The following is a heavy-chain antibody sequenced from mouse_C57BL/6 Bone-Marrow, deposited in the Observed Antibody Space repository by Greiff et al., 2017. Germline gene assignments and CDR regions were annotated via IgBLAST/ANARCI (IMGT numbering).Heavy chain of an antibody. CDR2: MHPNGGSP. CDR1: GYTFTNYW. V-gene: IGHV1-64*01. CDR3: ARSYDYDDYTMDY. Sequence: QVPLHQPGAELVKPGASVTLSCKASGYTFTNYWMHWVKQRPGPGLEWIGMMHPNGGSPDYNEKFKSEATLSVDKSSRTAYMELSSLTSEDSAVYYCARSYDYDDYTMDYWGQGTSVTVSS. D-gene: IGHD2-4*01. J-gene: IGHJ4*01.